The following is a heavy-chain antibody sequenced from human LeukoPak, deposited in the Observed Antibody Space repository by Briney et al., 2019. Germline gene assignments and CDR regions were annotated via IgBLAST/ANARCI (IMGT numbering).Heavy chain of an antibody. J-gene: IGHJ6*02. CDR3: ARKIRAYSSGGYYYYYGMDV. D-gene: IGHD6-19*01. Sequence: PSETLSLTCAVYGGSFSGYYWSWIRRPPGKGLDWIGEINHSGNTNYNPSLKSRVTTSVDTSKNQFSLKLSYVTAADTAVYYCARKIRAYSSGGYYYYYGMDVWGQGTTVTVSS. CDR1: GGSFSGYY. V-gene: IGHV4-34*01. CDR2: INHSGNT.